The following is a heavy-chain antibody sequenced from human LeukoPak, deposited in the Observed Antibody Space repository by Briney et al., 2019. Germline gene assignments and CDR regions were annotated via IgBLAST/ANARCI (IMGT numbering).Heavy chain of an antibody. CDR3: AKADGPSYYYYNYYMDV. CDR2: ISGSGGGT. V-gene: IGHV3-23*01. CDR1: GFTFSSYA. J-gene: IGHJ6*03. Sequence: GGSLRLSCAASGFTFSSYAMSWVRQAPGKGLEWVSTISGSGGGTYYADSVKGRLTISRHNSKNTLYLQMSGPRAEDTAVYYCAKADGPSYYYYNYYMDVWGTGTTVTVSS. D-gene: IGHD5-24*01.